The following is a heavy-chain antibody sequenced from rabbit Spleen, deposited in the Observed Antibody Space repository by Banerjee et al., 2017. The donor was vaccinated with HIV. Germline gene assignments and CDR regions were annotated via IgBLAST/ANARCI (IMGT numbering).Heavy chain of an antibody. CDR2: MDTGSSGFT. CDR1: GFSFSSSDY. V-gene: IGHV1S40*01. Sequence: QSLEESGGGLVQPEGSLALTCKASGFSFSSSDYICWVRQAPGKGLEWIACMDTGSSGFTYFATWAKGRFTCSKTSSTTVTLQMTRLTAADTATYFCARDTSSSFSSYGMDLWGPGTLVTVS. CDR3: ARDTSSSFSSYGMDL. D-gene: IGHD1-1*01. J-gene: IGHJ6*01.